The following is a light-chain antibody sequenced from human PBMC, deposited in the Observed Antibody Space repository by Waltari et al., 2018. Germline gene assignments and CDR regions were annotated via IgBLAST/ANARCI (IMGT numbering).Light chain of an antibody. CDR2: DVS. Sequence: QSALTQPASVSGSPGQSITISCTGTSSDIGTYNFVSWYQQHPGKAPKLMIYDVSYRPSGVSNRLSGSKSGNTASLTISGLQAEDEADYYCSSYTGSSTLWVFGGGTKLSVL. V-gene: IGLV2-14*03. CDR3: SSYTGSSTLWV. CDR1: SSDIGTYNF. J-gene: IGLJ3*02.